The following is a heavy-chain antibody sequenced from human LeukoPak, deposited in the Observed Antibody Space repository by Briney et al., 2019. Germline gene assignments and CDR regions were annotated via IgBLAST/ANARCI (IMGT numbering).Heavy chain of an antibody. J-gene: IGHJ4*02. CDR1: GFTFSSYW. CDR3: ARGSLWFGELLHFDY. D-gene: IGHD3-10*01. CDR2: INTDGSST. V-gene: IGHV3-74*01. Sequence: PGGSLRLSCAASGFTFSSYWMHWVRQAPGKGLVWVSRINTDGSSTSYADSVKGRFTISRDNAKNSLYLQMNSLRAEDTAVYYCARGSLWFGELLHFDYWGQGTLVTVSS.